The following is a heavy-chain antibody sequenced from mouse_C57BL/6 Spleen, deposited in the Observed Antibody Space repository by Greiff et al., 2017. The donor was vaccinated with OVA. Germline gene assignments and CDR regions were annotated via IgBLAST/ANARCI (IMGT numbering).Heavy chain of an antibody. CDR3: ARGTWFAY. D-gene: IGHD3-3*01. J-gene: IGHJ3*01. CDR2: INPNNGGT. Sequence: EVKLVESGPELVKPGASVKIPCKASGYTFTDYNMDWVKQSHGKSLEWIGDINPNNGGTIYNQKFKGKATLTVDKSSSTAYMELRSLTSEDTAVYCCARGTWFAYWGQGTLVTVSA. V-gene: IGHV1-18*01. CDR1: GYTFTDYN.